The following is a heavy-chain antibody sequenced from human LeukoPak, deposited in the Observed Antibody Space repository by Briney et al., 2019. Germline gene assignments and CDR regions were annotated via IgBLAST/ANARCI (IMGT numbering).Heavy chain of an antibody. CDR1: GYSFTTYW. V-gene: IGHV5-51*01. D-gene: IGHD5-12*01. CDR3: ARQLPSGRYYMDV. CDR2: IYPGDSDT. Sequence: GESLKISCKGSGYSFTTYWIGWVRQMPGKGLEWMGIIYPGDSDTRYSPSFQGQVTISADKSISTAYLQWSSLKASDTAMYYCARQLPSGRYYMDVWGKGTTVTVSS. J-gene: IGHJ6*03.